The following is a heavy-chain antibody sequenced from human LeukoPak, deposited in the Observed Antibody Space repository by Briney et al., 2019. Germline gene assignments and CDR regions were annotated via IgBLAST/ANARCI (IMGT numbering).Heavy chain of an antibody. CDR3: ARDEVYDSSGYSTFYYYYGMDV. J-gene: IGHJ6*02. CDR2: IYSGGST. CDR1: GFTFSSYS. D-gene: IGHD3-22*01. V-gene: IGHV3-66*01. Sequence: GGSLRLSCAASGFTFSSYSMNWVRQAPGKGLEWVSVIYSGGSTYYADSVKGRFTISRDNSKNTLYLQMNSLRAEDTAVYYCARDEVYDSSGYSTFYYYYGMDVWGQGTTVTVSS.